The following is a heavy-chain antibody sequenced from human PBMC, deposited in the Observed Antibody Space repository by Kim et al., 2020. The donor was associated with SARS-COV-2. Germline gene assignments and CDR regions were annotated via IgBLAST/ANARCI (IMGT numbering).Heavy chain of an antibody. Sequence: GGSLRLSCAASGFTFSTYAMSWVRQAPGKGLELVSGISGSCGSTYYADSVKGRFPISRDNSRNTLYLQMNSRGAEDTAVYYCAKDRIGGAPSHYGLDVWGQGTTVTVSS. D-gene: IGHD1-26*01. V-gene: IGHV3-23*01. CDR1: GFTFSTYA. CDR3: AKDRIGGAPSHYGLDV. CDR2: ISGSCGST. J-gene: IGHJ6*02.